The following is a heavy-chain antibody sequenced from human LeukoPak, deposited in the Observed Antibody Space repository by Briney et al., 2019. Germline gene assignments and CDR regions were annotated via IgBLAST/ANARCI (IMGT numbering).Heavy chain of an antibody. J-gene: IGHJ3*02. V-gene: IGHV4-59*11. CDR1: SGSINSHY. CDR2: IYNSGSI. Sequence: SETLSLTCTVSSGSINSHYCNWIRQSPGKGLEWIGYIYNSGSINYNPSLKSRVTISVDTSKNQFSLKLSSVTAADTAIYYCATKVRGGFDIWGQGTMVTVSS. CDR3: ATKVRGGFDI. D-gene: IGHD2-15*01.